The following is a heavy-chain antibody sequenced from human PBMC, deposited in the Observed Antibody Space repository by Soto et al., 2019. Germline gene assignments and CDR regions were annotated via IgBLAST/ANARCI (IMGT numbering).Heavy chain of an antibody. J-gene: IGHJ6*02. D-gene: IGHD3-10*01. CDR1: GYSFTSYW. CDR3: ARDGLLRFGSLPRYGMDV. V-gene: IGHV5-10-1*01. CDR2: IDPSDSYT. Sequence: PGESLKISCKGSGYSFTSYWISWVRQMPGKGLEWMGRIDPSDSYTNYSPSFQGHVTISADKSISTAYLQWSSLKASDTAMYYCARDGLLRFGSLPRYGMDVRGQGTTVTVSS.